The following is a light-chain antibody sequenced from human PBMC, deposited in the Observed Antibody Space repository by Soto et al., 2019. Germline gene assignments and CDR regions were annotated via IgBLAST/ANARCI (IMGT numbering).Light chain of an antibody. CDR1: SSNIGSYT. Sequence: QSVLTQPPSASGTPGQRVTISCSGSSSNIGSYTVNWYQQLPGTAPKLLIYSNNQRPSGVPDRFSGSKSGTSASLAISGLQSEDEADYNCAAWDDSLNGVVFDGGTKLTVL. CDR2: SNN. J-gene: IGLJ2*01. V-gene: IGLV1-44*01. CDR3: AAWDDSLNGVV.